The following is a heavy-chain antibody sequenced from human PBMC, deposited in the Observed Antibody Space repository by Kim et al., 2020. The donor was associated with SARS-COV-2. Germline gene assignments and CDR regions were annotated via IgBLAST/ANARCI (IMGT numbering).Heavy chain of an antibody. Sequence: IYAQKFQGRVTMTEDTSTDTAYMELSSLRSEDTAVYYCATVIAAAGPFDYWGQGTLVTVSS. V-gene: IGHV1-24*01. J-gene: IGHJ4*02. D-gene: IGHD6-13*01. CDR3: ATVIAAAGPFDY.